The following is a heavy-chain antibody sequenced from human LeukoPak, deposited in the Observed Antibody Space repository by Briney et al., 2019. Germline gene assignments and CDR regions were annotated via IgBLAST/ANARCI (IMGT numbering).Heavy chain of an antibody. Sequence: ASVKVSCKASGYSFTSYYVHWVRQAPGQGLEWMGIINPGNGDTVYAQKFQGRVTMTRDTSTSTVYMELNSLTSDNTAVYYSTRFGESHFDYWGQGTLVTVSS. D-gene: IGHD3-10*01. CDR2: INPGNGDT. CDR3: TRFGESHFDY. V-gene: IGHV1-46*01. CDR1: GYSFTSYY. J-gene: IGHJ4*02.